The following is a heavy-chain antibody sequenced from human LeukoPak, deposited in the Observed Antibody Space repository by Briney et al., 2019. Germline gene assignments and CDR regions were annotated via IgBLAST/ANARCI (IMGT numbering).Heavy chain of an antibody. J-gene: IGHJ4*02. Sequence: GASVKVSCKASGYTFTSYDINWVRQATGQGLEWMGWMNPNSGNTGYAQKFQGRVTMTRNTSISTAYMELSSLRSEDTAVYYCARGLTIRYSSSWHPGGYWGQGTLVTVSS. D-gene: IGHD6-13*01. CDR3: ARGLTIRYSSSWHPGGY. CDR1: GYTFTSYD. CDR2: MNPNSGNT. V-gene: IGHV1-8*01.